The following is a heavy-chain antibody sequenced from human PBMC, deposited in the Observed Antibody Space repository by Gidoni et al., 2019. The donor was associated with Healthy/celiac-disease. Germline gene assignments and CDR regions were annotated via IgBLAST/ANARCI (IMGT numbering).Heavy chain of an antibody. CDR1: GFTFSSYA. D-gene: IGHD2-21*02. Sequence: EVQLVESGGGLVQPGVSLRLSCAASGFTFSSYAMPWVRQAPGKGLEYVAAISSNGGSTYYANSEKGRFTISRDNSKNTLYLQMGSLRAEDMAVYYCARDHAYCGGDCYSGTYYFDYWGQGTLVTVSS. CDR2: ISSNGGST. V-gene: IGHV3-64*01. CDR3: ARDHAYCGGDCYSGTYYFDY. J-gene: IGHJ4*02.